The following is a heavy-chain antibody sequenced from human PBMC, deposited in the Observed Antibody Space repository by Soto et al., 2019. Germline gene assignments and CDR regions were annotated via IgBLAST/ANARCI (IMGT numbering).Heavy chain of an antibody. Sequence: QLQLQESGPGLVKPSETLSLTCAVSGASISRTGFHWGWIRQPPGQGGEWIGSIYEAGTTFYNSSLKSRDTISADTSKNHFSLGLSSGTAADTAVYYCARRGSGHTFDYWGQGTLVTVSS. CDR1: GASISRTGFH. J-gene: IGHJ4*02. D-gene: IGHD3-10*01. CDR3: ARRGSGHTFDY. CDR2: IYEAGTT. V-gene: IGHV4-39*01.